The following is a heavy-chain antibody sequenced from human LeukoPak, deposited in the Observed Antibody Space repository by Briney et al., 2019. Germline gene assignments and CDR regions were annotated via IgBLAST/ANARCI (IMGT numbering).Heavy chain of an antibody. D-gene: IGHD2-21*02. CDR3: AKDFGGDYAFDI. CDR1: GFTFSSYA. V-gene: IGHV3-9*01. Sequence: PGGSLRLSCAASGFTFSSYAMSWVRQAPGKGLEWVSGISWNSGSIGYADSVKGRFTISRDNAENSLYLQMNSLRAEDTALYYCAKDFGGDYAFDIWGQGTMVTVSS. CDR2: ISWNSGSI. J-gene: IGHJ3*02.